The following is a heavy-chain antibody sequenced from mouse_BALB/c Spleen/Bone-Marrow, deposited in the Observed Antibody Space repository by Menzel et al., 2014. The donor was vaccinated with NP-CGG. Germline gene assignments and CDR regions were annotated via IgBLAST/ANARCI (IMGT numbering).Heavy chain of an antibody. CDR2: ISAAGGNT. CDR3: MSPPYYRYDDAMDY. Sequence: EVMLVESGGGLVKPGGSLKLSCAASGFTLSSYTMSWVRQTPEKRLEWVATISAAGGNTYYPDSMKGRFTISRDNAKNNLYLQMSSLRAEDTALYYCMSPPYYRYDDAMDYWGQGTSVTVSS. V-gene: IGHV5-9*01. CDR1: GFTLSSYT. D-gene: IGHD2-14*01. J-gene: IGHJ4*01.